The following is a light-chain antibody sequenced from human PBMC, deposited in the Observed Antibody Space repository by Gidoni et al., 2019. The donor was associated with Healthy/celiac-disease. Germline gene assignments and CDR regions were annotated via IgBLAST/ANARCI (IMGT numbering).Light chain of an antibody. CDR2: AAS. V-gene: IGKV1D-12*01. J-gene: IGKJ3*01. CDR3: QQDNSFPPGFT. Sequence: DIQMTQSPSSVSASVGDRVTITCRASQGTSSWLAWYQQKPGKAPKLLIYAASSLQSAVPSRFSGSGSGTDFTLTISSLQPEDFATYYCQQDNSFPPGFTFGPGTKVDIK. CDR1: QGTSSW.